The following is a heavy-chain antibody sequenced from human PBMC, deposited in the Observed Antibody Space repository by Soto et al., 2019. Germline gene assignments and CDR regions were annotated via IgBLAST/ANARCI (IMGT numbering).Heavy chain of an antibody. V-gene: IGHV3-30*18. CDR1: GFSFSTYG. D-gene: IGHD3-10*01. Sequence: QVQLVESGGGVVQPEGSLRLSCAASGFSFSTYGMQWVRQAPGKGLEWVAIISYDENNKYYADSVKGRFTTSRDNSKNTLYLQMNSLRVEDTGVYYCAKDYYGLGTGSFLDFWGQGTLVTVSS. J-gene: IGHJ4*02. CDR2: ISYDENNK. CDR3: AKDYYGLGTGSFLDF.